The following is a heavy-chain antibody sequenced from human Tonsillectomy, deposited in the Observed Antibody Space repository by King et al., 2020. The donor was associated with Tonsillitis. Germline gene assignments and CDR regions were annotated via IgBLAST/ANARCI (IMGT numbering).Heavy chain of an antibody. CDR3: ARDWALDV. CDR1: GFTFSRYW. V-gene: IGHV3-74*01. J-gene: IGHJ6*04. CDR2: INSDGSST. Sequence: VQLVESGGGLVQPGGSLRLSCAASGFTFSRYWMHWVRQAPGKGVVWVSRINSDGSSTSHADSVKDRFTISRDNAKNTLYLGMNSLRAEDTAVYYCARDWALDVWGKGTTVTVSS. D-gene: IGHD3-16*01.